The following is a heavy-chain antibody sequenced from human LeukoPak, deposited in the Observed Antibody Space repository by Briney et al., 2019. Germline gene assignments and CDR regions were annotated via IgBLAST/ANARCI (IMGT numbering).Heavy chain of an antibody. D-gene: IGHD6-13*01. Sequence: ASVKVSCKASGGTFSSYAISWVRQAPGQGLEWMGWMNPNSGNTGYAQKFQGRVTMTRNTSISTAYMELSSLRSEDTAVYYCARGPRIAAGGTVDYWGQGTLVTVSS. J-gene: IGHJ4*02. CDR1: GGTFSSYA. CDR2: MNPNSGNT. V-gene: IGHV1-8*02. CDR3: ARGPRIAAGGTVDY.